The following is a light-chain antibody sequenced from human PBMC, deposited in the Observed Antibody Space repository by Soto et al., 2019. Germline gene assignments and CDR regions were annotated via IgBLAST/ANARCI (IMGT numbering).Light chain of an antibody. CDR1: QSVADN. Sequence: EIVLTQSPGTLSVSPGERVTLSCRSRQSVADNLAWFQQKPGQGPRLLIYGASTRATGIPARFSGSGSETDFTLTISSLRSEDSAVYHCQQYNNWPITFGQGTRLEIK. CDR3: QQYNNWPIT. CDR2: GAS. V-gene: IGKV3-15*01. J-gene: IGKJ5*01.